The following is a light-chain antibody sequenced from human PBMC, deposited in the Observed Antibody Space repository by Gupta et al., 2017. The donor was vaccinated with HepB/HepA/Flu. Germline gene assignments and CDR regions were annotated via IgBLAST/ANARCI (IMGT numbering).Light chain of an antibody. CDR2: KDS. Sequence: SYELTQPPSVSVSPGQTARITCSGDALPKPYAYWYQQKPGQAPVLVIYKDSERPSGIPERFSGSSSGTTVTLTISGVQAEDEADDYCQSADSSGTFVVFGGGTKLTVL. V-gene: IGLV3-25*03. J-gene: IGLJ2*01. CDR1: ALPKPY. CDR3: QSADSSGTFVV.